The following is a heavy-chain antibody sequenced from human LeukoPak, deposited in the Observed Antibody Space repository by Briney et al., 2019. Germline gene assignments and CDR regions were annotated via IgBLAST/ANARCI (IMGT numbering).Heavy chain of an antibody. Sequence: IWMRQAPGKGLEWISYISTSGNTIYYADSVRGRFTISRDNSKSTLSLQMNSLRAEDTAIYYCATYRQVLLPFESWGQGTLVTVSS. CDR3: ATYRQVLLPFES. CDR2: ISTSGNTI. J-gene: IGHJ4*02. V-gene: IGHV3-11*01. D-gene: IGHD2-8*02.